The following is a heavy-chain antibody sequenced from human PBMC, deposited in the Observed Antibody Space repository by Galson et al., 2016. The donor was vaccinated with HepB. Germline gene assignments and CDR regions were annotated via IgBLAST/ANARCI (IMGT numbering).Heavy chain of an antibody. J-gene: IGHJ5*02. V-gene: IGHV5-51*01. CDR2: IFPSDSDT. D-gene: IGHD5-18*01. Sequence: QSGAEVKKPGESMKISCKTSGYSFDNYWIGWVRQMPGKGLEWLGIIFPSDSDTRYSPSFQGQVTISADRSVGTAYLQWNNLKASDTAMYYCARFDVDTVMGRPFDPWGQGTLVIVSS. CDR3: ARFDVDTVMGRPFDP. CDR1: GYSFDNYW.